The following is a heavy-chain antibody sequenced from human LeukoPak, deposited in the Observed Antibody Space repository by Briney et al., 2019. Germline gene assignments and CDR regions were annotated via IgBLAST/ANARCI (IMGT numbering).Heavy chain of an antibody. V-gene: IGHV3-30*02. Sequence: PGGSLRLSCAASGFTFSTFGMHWVRHTPGKGLEWVAFIRYDGTIKYYADSEKGRFTISRDNSKNTLSLQMDSLRADDTAVYYCVKRIIVADKFDYWGQGSLVTVSS. D-gene: IGHD5-12*01. CDR2: IRYDGTIK. J-gene: IGHJ4*02. CDR1: GFTFSTFG. CDR3: VKRIIVADKFDY.